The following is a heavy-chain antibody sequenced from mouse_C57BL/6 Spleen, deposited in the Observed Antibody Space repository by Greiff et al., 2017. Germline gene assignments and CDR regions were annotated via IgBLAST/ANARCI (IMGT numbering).Heavy chain of an antibody. CDR3: AREGYDGYSFDY. V-gene: IGHV1-52*01. D-gene: IGHD2-3*01. J-gene: IGHJ2*01. Sequence: VQLKQPGAELVRPGSSVKLSCKASGYTFTSYWMHWVKQRPIQGLEWIGNIDPSDSETHYNQKFKDKATLTVDKSSSTAYMQLSSLTSEDSAVYYCAREGYDGYSFDYWGQGTTLTVSS. CDR2: IDPSDSET. CDR1: GYTFTSYW.